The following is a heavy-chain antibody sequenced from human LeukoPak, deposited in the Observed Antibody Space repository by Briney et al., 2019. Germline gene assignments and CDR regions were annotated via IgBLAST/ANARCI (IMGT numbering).Heavy chain of an antibody. V-gene: IGHV3-23*01. Sequence: GGSLRLSCAASGFTFSSYAMSWVRQAPGKGLEWVSAISGSGDRTYYADSVKGRFTISRDNSKNTLFLQMNSLRAEDTAVYYCAKGPVMITFGGVIADDYWGQGTLVTVSS. CDR2: ISGSGDRT. J-gene: IGHJ4*02. CDR3: AKGPVMITFGGVIADDY. CDR1: GFTFSSYA. D-gene: IGHD3-16*02.